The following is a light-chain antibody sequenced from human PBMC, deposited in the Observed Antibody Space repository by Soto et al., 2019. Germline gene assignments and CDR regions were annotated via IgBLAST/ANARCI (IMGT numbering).Light chain of an antibody. Sequence: QSVLTQPPSVSGAPGQRVTISCTGSSSKIGAGYDVHWYQQPPGTAPKLLLYGNTNRPSGVPDRFSGSKSGTSASLAITGLQAEDEADYYCQSYDSSLSAWVFGGGTQLTVL. CDR2: GNT. V-gene: IGLV1-40*01. CDR3: QSYDSSLSAWV. J-gene: IGLJ7*01. CDR1: SSKIGAGYD.